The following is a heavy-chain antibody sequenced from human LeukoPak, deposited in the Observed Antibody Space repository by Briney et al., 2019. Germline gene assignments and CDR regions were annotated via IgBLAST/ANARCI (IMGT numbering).Heavy chain of an antibody. CDR3: ARGSDSSGPGFDP. D-gene: IGHD3-22*01. J-gene: IGHJ5*02. CDR1: GCTFSSYA. Sequence: EASVKVSCKASGCTFSSYAISWVRQAPGQGLEWMGRIIPILGIANYAQKFQGRVTITADKSTSTAYMELSSLRSEDTAVYYCARGSDSSGPGFDPWGQGTLVTVSS. V-gene: IGHV1-69*04. CDR2: IIPILGIA.